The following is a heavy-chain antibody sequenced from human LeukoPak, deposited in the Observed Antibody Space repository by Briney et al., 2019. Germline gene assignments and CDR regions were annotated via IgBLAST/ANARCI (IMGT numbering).Heavy chain of an antibody. V-gene: IGHV3-33*08. Sequence: GGSLRLSCAASGFTYSSYSMNWVRQAPGKGLEWVAVIWSVGGAEYYADSVKGRFTISRDNSKNTLYLQMNSLRAEDTAVYYCARDRRVLGEDYYYYYGMDVWGQGTTVTVSS. J-gene: IGHJ6*02. CDR2: IWSVGGAE. CDR1: GFTYSSYS. D-gene: IGHD3-16*01. CDR3: ARDRRVLGEDYYYYYGMDV.